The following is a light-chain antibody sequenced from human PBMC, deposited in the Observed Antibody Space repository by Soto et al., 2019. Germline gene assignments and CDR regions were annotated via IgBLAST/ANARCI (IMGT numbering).Light chain of an antibody. CDR1: QSVDKY. J-gene: IGKJ3*01. Sequence: EIVLTQSPATLSLSPGERATLSCRASQSVDKYLAWYQQKPGQAPRLLIYDASNRATGIPARFSGSGSGTDFTLTISSIEPEDFEVYSWQQRRYWLTFGPGTKVDFK. V-gene: IGKV3-11*01. CDR3: QQRRYWLT. CDR2: DAS.